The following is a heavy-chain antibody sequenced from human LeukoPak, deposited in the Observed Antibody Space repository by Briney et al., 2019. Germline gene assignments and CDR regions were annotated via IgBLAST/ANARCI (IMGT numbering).Heavy chain of an antibody. D-gene: IGHD3-22*01. J-gene: IGHJ4*02. CDR1: GVTFRIYT. CDR2: ITSSSSTI. CDR3: AKSRSDYIQGENDY. Sequence: GSLCLSRAASGVTFRIYTMNCVRDAPGRRLGWVSYITSSSSTISYADPVKGRVTIHRDNAKNSLYLQMNSLRAEDRAVYYCAKSRSDYIQGENDYWGQGTLVTVSS. V-gene: IGHV3-48*04.